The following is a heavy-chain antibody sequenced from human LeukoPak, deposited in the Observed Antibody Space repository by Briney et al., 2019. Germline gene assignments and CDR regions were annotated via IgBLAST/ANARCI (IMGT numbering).Heavy chain of an antibody. CDR1: GFTFNSYA. J-gene: IGHJ4*02. Sequence: GGSLRLSCAVSGFTFNSYALHWVRQAPGNGLEWVAVISYDGSNEYYADSVKGRFTISRDNSKNTLYLQMNSLRADDTAVYYCARAPPGKHFDYWGQGTLVTVSS. V-gene: IGHV3-30-3*01. D-gene: IGHD1-14*01. CDR3: ARAPPGKHFDY. CDR2: ISYDGSNE.